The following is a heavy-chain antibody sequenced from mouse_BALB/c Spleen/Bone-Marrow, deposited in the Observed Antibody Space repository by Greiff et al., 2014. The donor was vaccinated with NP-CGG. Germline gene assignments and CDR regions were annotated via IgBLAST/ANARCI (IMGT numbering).Heavy chain of an antibody. CDR2: IDPANGNT. CDR3: ARWEYYAMDY. Sequence: EVKLVESGAELVKPGASVKLSCTASGFNIKDTYMHWVKQRPEQGLEWIGRIDPANGNTKYDPKFQGKATITADTSSNTAYLQLSSLTSEDTAVYYCARWEYYAMDYWRQGTSVTVSS. J-gene: IGHJ4*01. D-gene: IGHD4-1*01. CDR1: GFNIKDTY. V-gene: IGHV14-3*02.